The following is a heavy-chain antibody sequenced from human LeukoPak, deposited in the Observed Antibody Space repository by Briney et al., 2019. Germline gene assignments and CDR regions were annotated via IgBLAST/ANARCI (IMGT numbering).Heavy chain of an antibody. J-gene: IGHJ4*02. CDR1: GFTFSSYS. CDR2: ISSSSSTI. V-gene: IGHV3-48*01. Sequence: PGGSLRLSCAASGFTFSSYSMSWVRQAPGKGLEWLSYISSSSSTIYYADSVKGRFTISRDNSKNTLYLHMNSLRPEDTAVYHCAKDHYGYGSYFDYWGQGTLVTVSS. CDR3: AKDHYGYGSYFDY. D-gene: IGHD5-18*01.